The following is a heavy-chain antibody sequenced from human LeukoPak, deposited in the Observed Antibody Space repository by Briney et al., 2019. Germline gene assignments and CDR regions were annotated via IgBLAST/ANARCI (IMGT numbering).Heavy chain of an antibody. Sequence: ASVKVSCKASGYTFTGYYMHWVRQAPGQGLEWMGWINPNSGGTNYAQKFQGRVTMTRDPSISTAYMELSRLRSDDTAVYYCARASMVRGVRFRYYFDYWGQGTLVTVSS. CDR1: GYTFTGYY. CDR2: INPNSGGT. J-gene: IGHJ4*02. CDR3: ARASMVRGVRFRYYFDY. D-gene: IGHD3-10*01. V-gene: IGHV1-2*02.